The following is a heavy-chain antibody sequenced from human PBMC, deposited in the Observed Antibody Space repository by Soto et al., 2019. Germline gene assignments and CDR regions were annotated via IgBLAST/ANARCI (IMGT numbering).Heavy chain of an antibody. CDR3: ARETQDSLLIDY. V-gene: IGHV3-30-3*01. Sequence: GGSLRLSCAASGFTFSSYAMHWVRQAPGKGLEWVAVISYDGSNKYYADSVKGRFTISRDNSKNTLYLQMNSLRAEDTAVYYCARETQDSLLIDYWGQGTLVTVSS. D-gene: IGHD2-8*01. CDR1: GFTFSSYA. CDR2: ISYDGSNK. J-gene: IGHJ4*02.